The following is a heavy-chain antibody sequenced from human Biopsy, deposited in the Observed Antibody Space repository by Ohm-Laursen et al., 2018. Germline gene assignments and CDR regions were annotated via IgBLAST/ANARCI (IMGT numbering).Heavy chain of an antibody. CDR1: GGSISSYY. V-gene: IGHV4-59*01. D-gene: IGHD5-18*01. CDR3: ARDSRGGHVDTTTITGKNFDF. CDR2: IYYSGST. Sequence: GTLSLTCTVSGGSISSYYWSWIRQPPGKGLEWIGYIYYSGSTNYNPSLKSRVTISIDTSKNQFSLNLSSVTAADTAVYYCARDSRGGHVDTTTITGKNFDFWGQGTLVTVSS. J-gene: IGHJ4*02.